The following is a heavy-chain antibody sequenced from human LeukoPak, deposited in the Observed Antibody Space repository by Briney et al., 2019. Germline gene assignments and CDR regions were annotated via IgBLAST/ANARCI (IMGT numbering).Heavy chain of an antibody. V-gene: IGHV3-21*01. Sequence: GGSLRLSCAASGFTFSSYSMNWVRQAPGKGLEWVSSISSSSYIYYADSVKGRFTISRDNAKNSLYLQMNSLRAEDTAVYYCARDYYGSGSCFDYWGQGTLVTVSS. CDR1: GFTFSSYS. CDR2: ISSSSYI. J-gene: IGHJ4*02. D-gene: IGHD3-10*01. CDR3: ARDYYGSGSCFDY.